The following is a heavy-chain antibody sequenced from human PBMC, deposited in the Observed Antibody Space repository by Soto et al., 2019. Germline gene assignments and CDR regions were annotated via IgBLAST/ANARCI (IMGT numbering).Heavy chain of an antibody. V-gene: IGHV3-48*03. J-gene: IGHJ6*02. Sequence: PGGSLRLSCAASGFTFSSYEMNWVRQAPGKGLEWVSYTSSSGSTIYYADSVKGRFTISRDNAKNSLYLQMNSLRAEDTAVYYCARDRAEWLVRRGDYYYYGMDVWRQRTTVTVSS. D-gene: IGHD6-19*01. CDR2: TSSSGSTI. CDR1: GFTFSSYE. CDR3: ARDRAEWLVRRGDYYYYGMDV.